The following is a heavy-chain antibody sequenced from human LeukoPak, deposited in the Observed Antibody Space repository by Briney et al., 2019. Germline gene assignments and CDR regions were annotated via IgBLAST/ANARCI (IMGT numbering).Heavy chain of an antibody. J-gene: IGHJ4*02. D-gene: IGHD3-10*02. V-gene: IGHV3-43*01. Sequence: GGSPRLSCATSGFNFDRYAIHWVRQAPGKGLEWVSLAGWAGGTTFYSDSVRGRFTISRDSGRKSVYLQMNSLTTDDTAFYFCAKELDTMFFDYWGQGALVTVSS. CDR2: AGWAGGTT. CDR1: GFNFDRYA. CDR3: AKELDTMFFDY.